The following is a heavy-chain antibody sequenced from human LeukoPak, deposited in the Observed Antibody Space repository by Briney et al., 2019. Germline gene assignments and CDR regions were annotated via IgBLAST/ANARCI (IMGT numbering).Heavy chain of an antibody. J-gene: IGHJ5*02. CDR2: VNHSGNT. Sequence: SETLSLTCGVDGGTLSGYYWSWIRQPPGKGQEWIGEVNHSGNTNHNPSLKSRVTISVDTSKNQFSLKLSSVTAADTAVYYCARGWGSYDYSHYRVWFDPWGQGTLVTVSS. CDR1: GGTLSGYY. CDR3: ARGWGSYDYSHYRVWFDP. V-gene: IGHV4-34*01. D-gene: IGHD4-11*01.